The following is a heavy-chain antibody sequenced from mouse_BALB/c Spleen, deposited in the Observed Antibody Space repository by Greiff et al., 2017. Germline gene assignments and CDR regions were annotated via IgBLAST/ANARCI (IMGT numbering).Heavy chain of an antibody. CDR2: IDPFNGGT. CDR3: ASGTDYFDY. D-gene: IGHD3-1*01. CDR1: GYSFTSYY. V-gene: IGHV1S135*01. J-gene: IGHJ2*01. Sequence: EVQLQESGPELMKPGASVKISCKASGYSFTSYYMHWVKQSHGKSLEWIGYIDPFNGGTSYNQKFKGKATLTVDKSSSTAYMHLSSLTSEDSAVYYCASGTDYFDYWGQGTTLTVSS.